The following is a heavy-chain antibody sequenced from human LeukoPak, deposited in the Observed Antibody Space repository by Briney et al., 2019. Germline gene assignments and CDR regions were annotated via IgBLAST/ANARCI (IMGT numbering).Heavy chain of an antibody. CDR2: IYYSGST. CDR1: GGSFSGYY. D-gene: IGHD3-3*01. Sequence: SETLSLTCAVYGGSFSGYYWSWLRQPPGKGLEWIGYIYYSGSTNYNPSLKSRVTISVDTSKNQFSLKLSSVTAADTAVYYCARQRSSRTIFGVVIIHPLDYWGQGTLVTVSS. J-gene: IGHJ4*02. V-gene: IGHV4-59*08. CDR3: ARQRSSRTIFGVVIIHPLDY.